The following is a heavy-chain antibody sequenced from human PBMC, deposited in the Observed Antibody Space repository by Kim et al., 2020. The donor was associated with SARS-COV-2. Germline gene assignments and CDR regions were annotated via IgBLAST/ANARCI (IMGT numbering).Heavy chain of an antibody. CDR1: GFTFSSYA. V-gene: IGHV3-23*01. D-gene: IGHD3-22*01. Sequence: GGSLRLSCAASGFTFSSYAMSWVRQAPGKGLEWVSAISGSGGSTYYADSVKGRFTISRDNSKNTLYLQMNSLRAEDTAVYYCANGDSSGYGIYYYYGMDVWGQGTTVTVSS. CDR2: ISGSGGST. J-gene: IGHJ6*02. CDR3: ANGDSSGYGIYYYYGMDV.